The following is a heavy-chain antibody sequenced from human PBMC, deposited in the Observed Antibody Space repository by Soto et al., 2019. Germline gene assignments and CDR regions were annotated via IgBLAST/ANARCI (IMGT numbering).Heavy chain of an antibody. Sequence: QLQLQESGPGLVKPSETLSLTCTVSGGSISSSSYYWGWIRQPPGKGLEWIGSIYYSGSTYYNPSLKSRVTISVDTSKNQFSLKLSSVTAADTAVYYCARLRRVQAAPVGYWGQGTLVTVSS. CDR2: IYYSGST. CDR1: GGSISSSSYY. J-gene: IGHJ4*02. V-gene: IGHV4-39*01. CDR3: ARLRRVQAAPVGY. D-gene: IGHD6-13*01.